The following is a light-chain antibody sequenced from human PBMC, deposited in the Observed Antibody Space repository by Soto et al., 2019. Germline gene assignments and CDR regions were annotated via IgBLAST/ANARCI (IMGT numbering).Light chain of an antibody. V-gene: IGLV4-69*01. J-gene: IGLJ1*01. CDR2: LNSDGSH. CDR3: QTWGTGIQV. CDR1: SGHSSYA. Sequence: QLVLTQSPSASASLGASVKLTCTLSSGHSSYAIAWHQQQPEKGPRYLMKLNSDGSHSKGDGIPDRLSGSSSGAERYLTISRLQSEDEADYYCQTWGTGIQVFGTGTKLTVL.